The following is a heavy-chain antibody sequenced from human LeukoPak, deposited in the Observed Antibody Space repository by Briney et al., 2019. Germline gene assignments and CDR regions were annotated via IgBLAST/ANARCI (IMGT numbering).Heavy chain of an antibody. D-gene: IGHD2-15*01. J-gene: IGHJ4*02. CDR3: ARDRTVAATEQPFDY. V-gene: IGHV1-18*04. CDR2: INPHNGNT. Sequence: ASVKVSCKASGYTFTNYEISWVRQAPGQGLEWMGWINPHNGNTNYAQRLQGRVTMTTDTSTSTAYMELRSLRSDDTAVYYCARDRTVAATEQPFDYWGQGTLVAVSS. CDR1: GYTFTNYE.